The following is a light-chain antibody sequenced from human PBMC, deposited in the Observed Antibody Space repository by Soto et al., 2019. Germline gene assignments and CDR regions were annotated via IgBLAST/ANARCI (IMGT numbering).Light chain of an antibody. CDR1: QSVSSY. J-gene: IGKJ1*01. Sequence: ESVLTQSPATLSLSPGERATLSCRASQSVSSYLAWYQQKPGQAPRLLIYDASNRATGIPARFSGSGSGTDFTLTISSLEPEDFAVYYCQQRSNWPRATFGQGTKVEIK. CDR3: QQRSNWPRAT. V-gene: IGKV3-11*01. CDR2: DAS.